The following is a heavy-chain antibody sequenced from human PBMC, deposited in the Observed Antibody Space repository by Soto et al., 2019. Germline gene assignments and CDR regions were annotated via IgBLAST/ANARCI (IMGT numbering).Heavy chain of an antibody. J-gene: IGHJ4*02. V-gene: IGHV4-59*12. CDR3: ARDPGGSGSYYSFFDY. Sequence: PSETLSLTCTVSGGSISSYYWSWIRQPPGKGLEWIGYIYYSDSTNYNPSLKSRVIISVDTSKNQFSLTLRSVTAADTAVYYCARDPGGSGSYYSFFDYWGQGTLVTVSS. D-gene: IGHD3-10*01. CDR1: GGSISSYY. CDR2: IYYSDST.